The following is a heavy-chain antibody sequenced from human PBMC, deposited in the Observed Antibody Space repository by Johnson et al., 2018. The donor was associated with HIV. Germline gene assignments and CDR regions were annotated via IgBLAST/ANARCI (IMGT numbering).Heavy chain of an antibody. CDR3: ARERYCSSTSCYVSRPPDAFDI. Sequence: VQLVESGGGLVEPGGSLRLSCAASGFTFSNAWMSWVRQAPGKGLEWVGRIKSKTDGGTTDSAAPVNGRFTISSNDSKNTLYLQMNSLRAEDTAVYYCARERYCSSTSCYVSRPPDAFDIWGQGTMVTVSS. J-gene: IGHJ3*02. V-gene: IGHV3-15*01. CDR1: GFTFSNAW. CDR2: IKSKTDGGTT. D-gene: IGHD2-2*01.